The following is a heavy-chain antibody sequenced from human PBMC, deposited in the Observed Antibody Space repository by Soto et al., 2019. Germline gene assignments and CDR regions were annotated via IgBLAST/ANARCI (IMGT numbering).Heavy chain of an antibody. Sequence: PSETLSLTCTVSGGSISSSSYYWGWLRQPPGKGLERLGSIYYSGSTYYNPSLKSRVTISVDTSKNQFSLKLSPVTAADTAASYCATLAGAGRYHGTPQFQHLDPGTLLAAST. J-gene: IGHJ1*01. CDR3: ATLAGAGRYHGTPQFQH. D-gene: IGHD6-19*01. V-gene: IGHV4-39*01. CDR2: IYYSGST. CDR1: GGSISSSSYY.